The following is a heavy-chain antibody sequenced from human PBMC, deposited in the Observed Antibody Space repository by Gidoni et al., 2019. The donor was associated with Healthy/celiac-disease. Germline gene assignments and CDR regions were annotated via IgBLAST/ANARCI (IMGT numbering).Heavy chain of an antibody. Sequence: EVQLVESGGGLVKPGGSLRLSCAASGFTFSSYSMNWVRQAPGKGLEWVSSISSSSSYIDDADSVKGRFTISRDNAKNSLYLQMNSLRAEDTAVYYCARYATLDYWGQGTLVTVSS. J-gene: IGHJ4*02. CDR1: GFTFSSYS. V-gene: IGHV3-21*01. CDR2: ISSSSSYI. CDR3: ARYATLDY.